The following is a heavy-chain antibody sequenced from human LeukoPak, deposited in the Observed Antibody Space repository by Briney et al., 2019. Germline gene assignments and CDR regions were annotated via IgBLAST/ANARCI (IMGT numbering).Heavy chain of an antibody. CDR1: GGSISGYF. CDR3: ARHGGATILRGSSYGMDV. D-gene: IGHD1-26*01. J-gene: IGHJ6*02. CDR2: MYSTGSN. Sequence: PSETLSLTCTVSGGSISGYFWTWIRQPAGKGLEWIGRMYSTGSNNYNPSLKSRVTISVDTSKNQFSLKLSSVTAADTAVYYCARHGGATILRGSSYGMDVSGQGTTVTVSS. V-gene: IGHV4-4*07.